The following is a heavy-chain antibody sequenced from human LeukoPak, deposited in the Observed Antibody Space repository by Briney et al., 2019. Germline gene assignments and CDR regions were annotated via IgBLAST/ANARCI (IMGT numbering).Heavy chain of an antibody. CDR1: GFTFSNAW. J-gene: IGHJ4*02. Sequence: PGGSLRLSCAVSGFTFSNAWMSWVRQPPGKGLEWVVRIKIKTDGGTTDYAAPVKGRSTISRDDSKNTLDLQMNSLKTEDTAVYYCTTLDDYGRQEGGGLYYFDYWGQGTLVTVSS. CDR3: TTLDDYGRQEGGGLYYFDY. D-gene: IGHD4-17*01. CDR2: IKIKTDGGTT. V-gene: IGHV3-15*01.